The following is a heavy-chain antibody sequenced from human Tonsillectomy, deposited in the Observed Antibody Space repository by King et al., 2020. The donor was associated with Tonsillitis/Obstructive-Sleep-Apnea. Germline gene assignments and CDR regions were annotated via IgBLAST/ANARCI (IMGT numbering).Heavy chain of an antibody. D-gene: IGHD3-9*01. Sequence: LQLQESGPGLVKPSGTLSLTCAVSGGSISSSNWWSWVRPPPGKGLEWIGEIYHSGSTNYSPSLKSRVTISVDKSKNQFSLKLSSVTAADTAVYYCARAKKEYYDILTGPKSRFFDYWGQGTLVTVSS. V-gene: IGHV4-4*02. CDR1: GGSISSSNW. J-gene: IGHJ4*02. CDR2: IYHSGST. CDR3: ARAKKEYYDILTGPKSRFFDY.